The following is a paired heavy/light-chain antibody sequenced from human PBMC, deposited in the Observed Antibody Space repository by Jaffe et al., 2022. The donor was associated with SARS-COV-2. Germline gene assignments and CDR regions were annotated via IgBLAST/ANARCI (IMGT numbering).Heavy chain of an antibody. J-gene: IGHJ6*02. CDR3: AKDFVGAADHYYHAMDV. CDR1: GFTLRSFG. D-gene: IGHD2-15*01. Sequence: QVQLVESGGGVVQPGGSLRLSCAVSGFTLRSFGMHWVRQAPGKGLEWVALISYDGTKEYYADSVKGRFSVSRDRSKNILYLQMNSLRVEDTAVYYCAKDFVGAADHYYHAMDVWGQGTAVTVSS. V-gene: IGHV3-30*18. CDR2: ISYDGTKE.
Light chain of an antibody. CDR2: RDN. Sequence: QSVLTQPPSASGTPGQSVTISCSGSSSNIGTYYVYWYQHLPGVAPKFLIYRDNQRPSGVPDRFSGSKSGTSASLAISGLRSEDGADYYCASWDDTLSAWVFGGGTKLTVL. CDR3: ASWDDTLSAWV. J-gene: IGLJ3*02. CDR1: SSNIGTYY. V-gene: IGLV1-47*01.